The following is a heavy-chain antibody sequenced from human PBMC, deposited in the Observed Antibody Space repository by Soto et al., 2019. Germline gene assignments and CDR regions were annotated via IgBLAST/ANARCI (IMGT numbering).Heavy chain of an antibody. D-gene: IGHD3-10*01. CDR1: GYIFTNYD. CDR2: VSGYNGNT. J-gene: IGHJ6*02. Sequence: QVQLVQSETEVKKPGASVKVSCKASGYIFTNYDITWVRQAPGQGLEWMGWVSGYNGNTKYAQKFQDRVTMTTDISTSTVYMELRSLRSDDTAVYYCARFGSAPYYYYGVDVWGQGTTVFVSS. CDR3: ARFGSAPYYYYGVDV. V-gene: IGHV1-18*01.